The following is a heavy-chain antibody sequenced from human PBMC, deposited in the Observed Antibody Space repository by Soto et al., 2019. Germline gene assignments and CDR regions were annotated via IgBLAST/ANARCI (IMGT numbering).Heavy chain of an antibody. V-gene: IGHV1-18*01. Sequence: ASVRVSCKASGYTFTSYGISWVRQAPGQGLEWMGWISAYNGNTNYAQKLQGRVTMTTDTSTSTAYMELRSLRSDDTAVYYCARSRESIKLRYPRGAFDYWGQG. CDR2: ISAYNGNT. CDR1: GYTFTSYG. CDR3: ARSRESIKLRYPRGAFDY. J-gene: IGHJ4*02. D-gene: IGHD5-18*01.